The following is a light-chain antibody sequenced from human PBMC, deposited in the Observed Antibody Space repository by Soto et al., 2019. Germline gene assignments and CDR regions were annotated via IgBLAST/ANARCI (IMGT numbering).Light chain of an antibody. Sequence: DIQMTQSPSTLSGSVGDRVTITCRASQTSSSWLAWYQQKPGKAPKLLIYKASTLESGVPSRFSGSGSGTEFTLTISSLQPDDFATYYCQHYNSYSEAFGEGTKVELK. V-gene: IGKV1-5*03. CDR1: QTSSSW. CDR2: KAS. J-gene: IGKJ1*01. CDR3: QHYNSYSEA.